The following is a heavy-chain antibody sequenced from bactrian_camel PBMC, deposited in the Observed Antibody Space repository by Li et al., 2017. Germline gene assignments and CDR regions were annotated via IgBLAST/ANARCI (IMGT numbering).Heavy chain of an antibody. CDR1: GPTYSTYC. V-gene: IGHV3-3*01. CDR3: AADWRGIGQVLAATRLNY. Sequence: HVQLVESGGGSVQSGGSLRLSCTPVGPTYSTYCIGWFRQTPGKEREGVAAIYTSGDRTYYADSVKGRFTISLDKAKNTVYLQMDSLNHEDIGTYYCAADWRGIGQVLAATRLNYWGRGTQVTVS. CDR2: IYTSGDRT. J-gene: IGHJ4*01. D-gene: IGHD1*01.